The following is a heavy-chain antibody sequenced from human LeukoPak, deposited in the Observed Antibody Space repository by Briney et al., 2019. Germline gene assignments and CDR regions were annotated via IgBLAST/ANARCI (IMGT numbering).Heavy chain of an antibody. CDR3: ARAYSSSWPHFDY. CDR1: GFTFSGYW. J-gene: IGHJ4*02. CDR2: IKEDGSEK. V-gene: IGHV3-7*01. D-gene: IGHD6-13*01. Sequence: GGSLRLSCAASGFTFSGYWMSWVRQAPGKGLEWVANIKEDGSEKYYVDSVMGRLTISRDNAKNSLYLQMNSLRAEDTAVYYCARAYSSSWPHFDYWGQGTLVTVPS.